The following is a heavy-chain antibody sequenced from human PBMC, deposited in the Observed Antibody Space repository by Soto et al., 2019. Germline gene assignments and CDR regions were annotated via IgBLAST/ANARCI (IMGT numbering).Heavy chain of an antibody. Sequence: SETLSLTCTVSGGSVSSGSYYWSWIRQPPGKGLEWIGYIYYSGSTNYNPSLKSRVTISVDTSKNQFSLKLSSVTAADTAVYYCARTEYSSGYYYYYMDVWGKGTTVTVSS. CDR2: IYYSGST. CDR3: ARTEYSSGYYYYYMDV. V-gene: IGHV4-61*01. J-gene: IGHJ6*03. CDR1: GGSVSSGSYY. D-gene: IGHD6-19*01.